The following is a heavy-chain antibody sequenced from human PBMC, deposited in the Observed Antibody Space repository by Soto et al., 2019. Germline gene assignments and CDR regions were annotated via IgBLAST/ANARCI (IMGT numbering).Heavy chain of an antibody. D-gene: IGHD6-13*01. J-gene: IGHJ4*02. CDR2: IIPIFGTA. CDR3: ARERVEQQLVRWYFDY. V-gene: IGHV1-69*06. Sequence: QVQLVQSGAEVKKPGSSVKVSCKASGGTFSSYAISWVRQAPGQGLEWMGGIIPIFGTANYAQKFQGRVTITADKSTSTAYMELSSLRSEDTAVYYCARERVEQQLVRWYFDYWGQGTLVTVSS. CDR1: GGTFSSYA.